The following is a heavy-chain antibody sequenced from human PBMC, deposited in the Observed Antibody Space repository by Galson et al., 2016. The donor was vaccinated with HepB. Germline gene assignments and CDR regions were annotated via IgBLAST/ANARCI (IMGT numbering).Heavy chain of an antibody. CDR1: GFSLGSSGMS. Sequence: PALVKPTQTLTLTCTFSGFSLGSSGMSVTWIRQSPGKALEWLALIGWNDHKHYNTSLRTRLTISKDTSKNQVVLTMTNMDPVDTGTYYCARTLGLTVQTPYSDYWGQGTLVTVSS. CDR2: IGWNDHK. J-gene: IGHJ4*02. D-gene: IGHD4-23*01. CDR3: ARTLGLTVQTPYSDY. V-gene: IGHV2-70*01.